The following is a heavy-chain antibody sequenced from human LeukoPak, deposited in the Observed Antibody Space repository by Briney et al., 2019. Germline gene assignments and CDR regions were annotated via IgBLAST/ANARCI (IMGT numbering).Heavy chain of an antibody. J-gene: IGHJ4*02. CDR3: ARDYQAGDHYFDY. V-gene: IGHV3-33*05. CDR2: ILYDGSNK. Sequence: PVRSLRLSCAASGFTFSSYGMHWVRQAPGKGLEWVAVILYDGSNKYYADSVKGRFTISRDNSKNTLFLQMNSLRAEDTAVYYCARDYQAGDHYFDYWGQGTLVAVSS. CDR1: GFTFSSYG. D-gene: IGHD4-17*01.